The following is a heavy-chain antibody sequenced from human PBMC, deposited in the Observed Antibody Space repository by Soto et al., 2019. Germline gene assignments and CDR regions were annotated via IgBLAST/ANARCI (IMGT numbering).Heavy chain of an antibody. Sequence: QLQLQESGSGLVKPSQTMSLTGAVSGGSITSVGYFWSWILEPPGRVMGGFGTSNNSGSHYYNPPLSSRVSISVDRSKNQFSLKLSSVTDADTALYYCARGSGPYCGGDCYPPTPNWFDPWGQGTLVTVSS. CDR1: GGSITSVGYF. J-gene: IGHJ5*02. V-gene: IGHV4-30-2*01. CDR2: SNNSGSH. D-gene: IGHD2-21*02. CDR3: ARGSGPYCGGDCYPPTPNWFDP.